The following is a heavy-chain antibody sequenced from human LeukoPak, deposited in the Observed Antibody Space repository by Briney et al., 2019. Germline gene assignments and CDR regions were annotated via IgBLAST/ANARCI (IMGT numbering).Heavy chain of an antibody. CDR2: IIPIFGTA. J-gene: IGHJ4*02. V-gene: IGHV1-69*05. CDR3: ARDSHGGSGSYYYFDY. D-gene: IGHD3-10*01. Sequence: SVKVSCKASGGTFISYAISWVRQAPGQGLEWMGRIIPIFGTANYAQKFQGRVTITTDESTSTAYMELSSLRSEDTAVYYCARDSHGGSGSYYYFDYWGQGTLVTVSS. CDR1: GGTFISYA.